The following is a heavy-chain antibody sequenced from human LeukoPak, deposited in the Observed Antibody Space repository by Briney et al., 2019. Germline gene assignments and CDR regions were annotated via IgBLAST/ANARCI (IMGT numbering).Heavy chain of an antibody. CDR3: ARDPDYGDPNWFDP. D-gene: IGHD4-17*01. CDR1: GYTFTDYY. J-gene: IGHJ5*02. CDR2: VNPHSGGT. Sequence: GASVKVSCKASGYTFTDYYIHWVRLAPGRGLEWMGWVNPHSGGTNYAQKLQGRVTMTTDTSTSTAYMELRSLRSDDTAVYYCARDPDYGDPNWFDPWGQGTLVTVSS. V-gene: IGHV1-18*04.